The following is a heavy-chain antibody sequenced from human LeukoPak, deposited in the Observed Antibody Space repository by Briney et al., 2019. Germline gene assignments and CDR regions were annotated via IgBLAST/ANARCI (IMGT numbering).Heavy chain of an antibody. CDR3: ARARFGELLFLHY. CDR2: INPSGGST. J-gene: IGHJ4*02. Sequence: ASVSVSCTASGYTFTSYYMHWVPRAPGQGLEWMRIINPSGGSTIYAQTFQGRVTMTRDTTTSTVYMELSSLRSEDTAVYYCARARFGELLFLHYWGQGTLVTVSS. V-gene: IGHV1-46*01. CDR1: GYTFTSYY. D-gene: IGHD3-10*01.